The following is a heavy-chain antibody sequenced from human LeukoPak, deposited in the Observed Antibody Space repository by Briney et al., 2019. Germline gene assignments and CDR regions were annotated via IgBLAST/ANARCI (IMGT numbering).Heavy chain of an antibody. Sequence: ASVKVSCKVSGYTLTELSMHWVRQAPGKGLEWMGGFDPEDGETIYAQKFQGRVTMTEDTSTDTAYMELSSLRSDDTAVYYCARDQRGGGQQLVQYWGQGTLVTVSS. V-gene: IGHV1-24*01. CDR3: ARDQRGGGQQLVQY. CDR1: GYTLTELS. CDR2: FDPEDGET. D-gene: IGHD6-13*01. J-gene: IGHJ4*02.